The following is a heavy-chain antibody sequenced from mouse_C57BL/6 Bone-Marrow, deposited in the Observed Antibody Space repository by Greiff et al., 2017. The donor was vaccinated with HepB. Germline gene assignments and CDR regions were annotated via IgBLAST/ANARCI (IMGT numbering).Heavy chain of an antibody. J-gene: IGHJ4*01. D-gene: IGHD2-5*01. CDR3: VRYSNYVPYYAMDY. CDR2: IRSKSNNYAT. V-gene: IGHV10-1*01. Sequence: EVQGVESGGGLVQPKGSLKLSCAASGFSFNTYAMNWVRQAPGKGLEWVARIRSKSNNYATYYADSVKDRFTISRDDSESMLYLQMNNLKTEDTAMYYCVRYSNYVPYYAMDYWGQGTSVTVSS. CDR1: GFSFNTYA.